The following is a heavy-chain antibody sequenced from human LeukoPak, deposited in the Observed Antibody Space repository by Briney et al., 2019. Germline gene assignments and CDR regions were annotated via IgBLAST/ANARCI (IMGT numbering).Heavy chain of an antibody. CDR1: GGTFSSYG. D-gene: IGHD6-13*01. CDR3: ARSSIIAAAGPYYFDY. CDR2: IIPIFGTA. V-gene: IGHV1-69*06. J-gene: IGHJ4*02. Sequence: SVKVSCKASGGTFSSYGISWVRQAPGQGLEWMGGIIPIFGTANYAQKFQGRVTITADKSTSTAYMELSSLRPEDTAVYYCARSSIIAAAGPYYFDYWGQGTLVTVSS.